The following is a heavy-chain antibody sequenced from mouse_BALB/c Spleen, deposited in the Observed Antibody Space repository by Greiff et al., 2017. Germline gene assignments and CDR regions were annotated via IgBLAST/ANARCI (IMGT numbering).Heavy chain of an antibody. CDR1: GYTFTSYY. CDR2: IYPGNVNT. D-gene: IGHD1-2*01. CDR3: ARPSSTADYFDY. V-gene: IGHV1S56*01. J-gene: IGHJ2*01. Sequence: VQLQQSGPELVKPGASVRISCKASGYTFTSYYIHWVKQRPGQGLEWIGWIYPGNVNTKYNEKFKGKATLTADKSSSTAYMQLSSLTSEDSAVYFCARPSSTADYFDYWGQGTTLTVSS.